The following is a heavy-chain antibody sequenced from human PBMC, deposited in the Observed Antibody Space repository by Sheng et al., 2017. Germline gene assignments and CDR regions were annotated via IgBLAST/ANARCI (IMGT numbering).Heavy chain of an antibody. V-gene: IGHV3-48*01. D-gene: IGHD2-2*01. CDR2: ISSDSSTT. J-gene: IGHJ3*02. CDR1: GFTFSSYS. Sequence: EVQLVESGGGLVQPGGSLRLSCAASGFTFSSYSFNWVRQAPGKGLEWVSYISSDSSTTYYVDSVKGRFTISRDRANNSLYLQVNSLRAEDTAVYYCARVRDCSATNCYRPFDIWARDNGHRLF. CDR3: ARVRDCSATNCYRPFDI.